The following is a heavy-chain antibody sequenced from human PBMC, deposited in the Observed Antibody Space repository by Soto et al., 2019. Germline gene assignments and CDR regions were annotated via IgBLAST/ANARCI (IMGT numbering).Heavy chain of an antibody. CDR3: TRSTPLPPRPDY. D-gene: IGHD6-6*01. Sequence: GGSLRLSCAASGSSFSSYGIHWVRQVPGKGLEWVANIKQDGSEKYYVDSVKGRFTISRDNANNSLYLQMHSLRAEDTAVYYCTRSTPLPPRPDYWGQGTLVTVSS. V-gene: IGHV3-7*01. CDR2: IKQDGSEK. J-gene: IGHJ4*02. CDR1: GSSFSSYG.